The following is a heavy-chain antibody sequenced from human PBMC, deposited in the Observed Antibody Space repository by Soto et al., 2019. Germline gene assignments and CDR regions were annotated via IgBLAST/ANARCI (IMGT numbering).Heavy chain of an antibody. CDR2: IIPIFGTA. D-gene: IGHD2-15*01. J-gene: IGHJ6*02. CDR3: ARDRPALLLTYYGMDV. Sequence: QVQLVQSGAEVQKPGSSVKVSCKASGGTFSSYAISWVRQAPGQGLEWMGGIIPIFGTANYAQKFQGRVTITAGESTSTACMELSSLRSEDTAVYYCARDRPALLLTYYGMDVWGQGTTVTVSS. CDR1: GGTFSSYA. V-gene: IGHV1-69*01.